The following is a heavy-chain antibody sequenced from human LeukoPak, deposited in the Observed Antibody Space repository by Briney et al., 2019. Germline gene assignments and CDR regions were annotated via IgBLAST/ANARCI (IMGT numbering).Heavy chain of an antibody. V-gene: IGHV3-23*01. Sequence: PGGSLRLSCAASGFTFSSYAMSWVRQAPGKGLEWVSAISGSGGSTYYADSVKGRFTISRDNSKHTLYLQMNSLRAEETAVYYCAKDRGYRGTNWFDPWGQGTLVTVSS. CDR1: GFTFSSYA. CDR2: ISGSGGST. D-gene: IGHD5-18*01. J-gene: IGHJ5*02. CDR3: AKDRGYRGTNWFDP.